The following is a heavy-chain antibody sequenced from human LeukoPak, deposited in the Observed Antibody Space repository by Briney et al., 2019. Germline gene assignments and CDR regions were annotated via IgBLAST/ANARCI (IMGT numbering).Heavy chain of an antibody. V-gene: IGHV4-30-2*01. CDR1: GGSISSGGYS. Sequence: SETLSLTCAVSGGSISSGGYSWSWIRQPPGKGLEWIGYIYHSGSTNYNPSLKSRVTISVDTSKNQFSLKLSSVTAADTAVYYCARQSVTKRPPDYWGQGTLVTVSS. J-gene: IGHJ4*02. D-gene: IGHD4-17*01. CDR2: IYHSGST. CDR3: ARQSVTKRPPDY.